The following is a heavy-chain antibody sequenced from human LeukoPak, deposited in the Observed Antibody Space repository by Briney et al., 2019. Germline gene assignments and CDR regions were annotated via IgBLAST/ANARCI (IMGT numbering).Heavy chain of an antibody. CDR3: ARAIRSGSYYTGDDY. J-gene: IGHJ4*02. V-gene: IGHV3-66*01. CDR2: IYSGGST. D-gene: IGHD3-10*01. Sequence: GGSLRLSCAASGFTVSSNYMSWVRQAPGKGLEWVSVIYSGGSTYYADSVKGRFTISRDNSKNTLYLQMNSLRAEDTAVYYCARAIRSGSYYTGDDYWGQGTLVTVSS. CDR1: GFTVSSNY.